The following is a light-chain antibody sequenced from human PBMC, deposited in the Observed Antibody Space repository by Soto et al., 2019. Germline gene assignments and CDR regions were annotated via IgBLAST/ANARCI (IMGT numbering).Light chain of an antibody. V-gene: IGKV3-15*01. Sequence: EIMMTQSPVTLSVSPGERATLSCRASQSVSNNLAWYQQKPGQAPRLLIYYASTRATGIPARFSGSGSGTEFTLTIGSLQSEDFALYYCQQYNDWPPITFGQGTRQEIK. CDR3: QQYNDWPPIT. CDR1: QSVSNN. J-gene: IGKJ5*01. CDR2: YAS.